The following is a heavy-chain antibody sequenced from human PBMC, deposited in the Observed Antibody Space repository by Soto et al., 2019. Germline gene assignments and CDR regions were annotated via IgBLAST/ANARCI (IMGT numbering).Heavy chain of an antibody. J-gene: IGHJ3*02. CDR3: ARRDYDILTGYHRDAFVI. D-gene: IGHD3-9*01. V-gene: IGHV4-59*08. CDR2: IYYSGST. CDR1: GGSISSDF. Sequence: PSETLSLTCTVSGGSISSDFWSWIRQPPGKGLEWIGCIYYSGSTNYNPSLKSRVTISVDTSKNQFSLKLSSVTAADTAVYYCARRDYDILTGYHRDAFVIWGQGTMVTVSS.